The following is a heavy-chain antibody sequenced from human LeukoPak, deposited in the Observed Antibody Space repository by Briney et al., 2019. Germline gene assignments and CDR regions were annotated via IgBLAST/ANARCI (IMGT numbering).Heavy chain of an antibody. CDR3: TTVTVCTGSSCPGAFDY. Sequence: GGSLRLSCAASGFTFSNAWMNWVRQAPGKGLEWVGRIKSKTAGGTTDYAAPVKGRFTISRDDSKNTLYLQMNSLKTEDTAVYFCTTVTVCTGSSCPGAFDYWGQGTLVTVSS. D-gene: IGHD2-15*01. CDR2: IKSKTAGGTT. J-gene: IGHJ4*02. V-gene: IGHV3-15*01. CDR1: GFTFSNAW.